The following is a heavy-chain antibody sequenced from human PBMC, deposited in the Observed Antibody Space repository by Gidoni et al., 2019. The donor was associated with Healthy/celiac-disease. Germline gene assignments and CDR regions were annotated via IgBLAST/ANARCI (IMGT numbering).Heavy chain of an antibody. V-gene: IGHV3-11*05. Sequence: QVQLVASGGGLVKPGGSLRLSCAASGFTCSDYNMSWLRQAPGKGLEWVSYISSSSSYTNYADSVKGRFTISRDNAKTSLYLQMNSLRAEDTAVYYCARDTAPSPQLPLRYFYYYYGMDVWGQGTTVTVSS. CDR1: GFTCSDYN. D-gene: IGHD3-9*01. J-gene: IGHJ6*02. CDR2: ISSSSSYT. CDR3: ARDTAPSPQLPLRYFYYYYGMDV.